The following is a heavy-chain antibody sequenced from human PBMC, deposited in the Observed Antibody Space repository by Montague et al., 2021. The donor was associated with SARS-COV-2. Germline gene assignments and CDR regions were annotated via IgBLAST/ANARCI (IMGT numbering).Heavy chain of an antibody. D-gene: IGHD3-22*01. J-gene: IGHJ4*02. V-gene: IGHV4-61*01. CDR3: ARIGSESFGYYYFNPD. Sequence: SETLSLTCTVYGASVRSGNSYWNCLWQPPGQGLEWNGNISYSGSSNYSPSLKSRVTISVDTSKNQLSLKVMSVTAADTAVYYCARIGSESFGYYYFNPDWGQGTLVTVSS. CDR1: GASVRSGNSY. CDR2: ISYSGSS.